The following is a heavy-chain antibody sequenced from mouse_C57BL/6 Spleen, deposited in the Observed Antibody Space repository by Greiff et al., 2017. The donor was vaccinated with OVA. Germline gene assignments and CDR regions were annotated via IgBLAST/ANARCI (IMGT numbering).Heavy chain of an antibody. Sequence: VQLQQSGAELVKPGASVKISCKASGYAFSSYWMNWVKQRPGKGLEWIGQIYPGDGDTTYNGKFKGKATLTADKSSSTAYMQLSSLTSEDSAVYFCARYLTGSAMDYWGQGTSVTVSS. CDR3: ARYLTGSAMDY. D-gene: IGHD4-1*01. CDR1: GYAFSSYW. J-gene: IGHJ4*01. CDR2: IYPGDGDT. V-gene: IGHV1-80*01.